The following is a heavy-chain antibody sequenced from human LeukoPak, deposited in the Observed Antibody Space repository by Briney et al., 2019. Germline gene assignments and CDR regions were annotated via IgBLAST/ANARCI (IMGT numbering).Heavy chain of an antibody. CDR1: GGSVSSSS. J-gene: IGHJ3*02. V-gene: IGHV3-21*01. CDR2: ISSSSSYI. CDR3: ARVHEAFDAFDI. Sequence: ETLSLTCSVSGGSVSSSSNYWGWIRQPPGKGLEWVSSISSSSSYIYYADSVKGRYTISRDNAKNSLYLQMNSLRAEDTAVYYCARVHEAFDAFDIWGQGTMVTVSS.